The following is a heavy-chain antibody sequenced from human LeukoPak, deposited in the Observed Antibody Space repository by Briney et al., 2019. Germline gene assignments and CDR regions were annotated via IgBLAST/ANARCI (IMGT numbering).Heavy chain of an antibody. CDR3: ARDLLYSSSLDY. D-gene: IGHD6-13*01. CDR2: IYYSGST. V-gene: IGHV4-39*07. Sequence: SETLSLTCTVSGGSISSSSYYWGWLRQPPGKGLEWIGSIYYSGSTYYNPSLKSRVTISVDTSKNQFSLKLSSVTAADTAVYCCARDLLYSSSLDYWGQGTLVTVSS. CDR1: GGSISSSSYY. J-gene: IGHJ4*02.